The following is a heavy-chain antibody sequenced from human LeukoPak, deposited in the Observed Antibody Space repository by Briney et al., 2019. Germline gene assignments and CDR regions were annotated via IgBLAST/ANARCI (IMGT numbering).Heavy chain of an antibody. Sequence: KPGGSLRLSCVVSGFIFSNAWLTWVRQAPGKGLEWVGRIKSKTDGETTDYAAPVKGRFTISRDDSKNTLYLQINSLKTEDTAVYYCTTDHDYGDYAPQVAWGQGTLVTVSS. V-gene: IGHV3-15*01. CDR1: GFIFSNAW. CDR2: IKSKTDGETT. D-gene: IGHD4-17*01. CDR3: TTDHDYGDYAPQVA. J-gene: IGHJ5*02.